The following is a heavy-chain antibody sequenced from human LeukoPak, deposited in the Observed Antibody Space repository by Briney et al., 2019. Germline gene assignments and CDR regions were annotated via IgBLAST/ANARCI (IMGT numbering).Heavy chain of an antibody. CDR2: ISYDGSNK. D-gene: IGHD2-2*01. V-gene: IGHV3-30-3*01. Sequence: GGSLRLSCAASGFTFSSYAMHWVRQAPGKGLEWVAVISYDGSNKHYADSVKGRFTISRDNSKNTLYLQMNSLRAEDTAVYYCARDAGSTISGPLDYWGQGTLVTVSS. J-gene: IGHJ4*02. CDR3: ARDAGSTISGPLDY. CDR1: GFTFSSYA.